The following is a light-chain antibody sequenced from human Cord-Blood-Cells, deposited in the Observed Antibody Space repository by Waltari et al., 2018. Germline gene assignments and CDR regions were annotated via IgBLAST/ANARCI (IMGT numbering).Light chain of an antibody. CDR3: CSYAGSSTFV. CDR1: STAVGSYNL. V-gene: IGLV2-23*03. J-gene: IGLJ3*02. CDR2: EGS. Sequence: QSALTQPASVSGSPGQSITLSCTGTSTAVGSYNLVSWYHQHPGKAPKLLIYEGSKRPSGVSNRFSGSKSGNTASLTISGLQAEDEADYYCCSYAGSSTFVFGGGTKLTVL.